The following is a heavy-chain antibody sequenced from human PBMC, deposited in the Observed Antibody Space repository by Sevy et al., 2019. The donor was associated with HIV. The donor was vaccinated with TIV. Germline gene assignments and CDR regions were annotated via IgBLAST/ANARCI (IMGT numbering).Heavy chain of an antibody. CDR2: INHSGST. J-gene: IGHJ5*02. V-gene: IGHV4-34*01. Sequence: SETLSLTCAVYGGSFSGYYWSWIRQPPGKGLEWIGEINHSGSTNYNPSLKSRVTISVDTSKNQFSLKLSSVTAADTAVYYCARGQSTIFGVVTSGWFDPWGQRTLVTVSS. CDR3: ARGQSTIFGVVTSGWFDP. CDR1: GGSFSGYY. D-gene: IGHD3-3*01.